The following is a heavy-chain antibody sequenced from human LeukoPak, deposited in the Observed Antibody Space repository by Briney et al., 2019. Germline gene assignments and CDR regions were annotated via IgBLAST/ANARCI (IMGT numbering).Heavy chain of an antibody. V-gene: IGHV4-59*01. D-gene: IGHD4-23*01. J-gene: IGHJ6*03. CDR1: GGSISSYY. Sequence: SGTLSLTCTVSGGSISSYYWSWIRQPPGKGLEWIGYIYYSGSTNYNPSLKSRVTISVDTSKNQFSLKLSSVTAADTAVYYCAREIGGTTDYYYYYYMDVWGKGTTVTVSS. CDR2: IYYSGST. CDR3: AREIGGTTDYYYYYYMDV.